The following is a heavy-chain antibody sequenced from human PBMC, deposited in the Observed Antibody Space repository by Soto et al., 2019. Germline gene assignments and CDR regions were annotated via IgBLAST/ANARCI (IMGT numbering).Heavy chain of an antibody. CDR2: IKEDVSEK. V-gene: IGHV3-7*05. D-gene: IGHD3-16*01. J-gene: IGHJ3*01. CDR1: GITFSRYS. CDR3: ALWGGGALDF. Sequence: GGSLRLSCVVSGITFSRYSMSWVRQAPGKALDWVASIKEDVSEKYYVDSVEGRFTISRDNAKNSLYLQMNSLRADDTAVYYCALWGGGALDFWGQGTMVTVSS.